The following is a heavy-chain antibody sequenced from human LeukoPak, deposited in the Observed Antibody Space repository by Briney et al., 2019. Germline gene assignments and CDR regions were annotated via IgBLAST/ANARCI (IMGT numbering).Heavy chain of an antibody. J-gene: IGHJ4*02. V-gene: IGHV3-48*04. Sequence: GGSLRLSCAASGFTFSSYSINWVRQAPGKGLEWVSFISSSSSTIYYADSVKGRFTISRDNAKNSLYLQMNSLRAEDTAVYYCARDRGGSYSAIDYWGQGTLVTVSS. CDR2: ISSSSSTI. CDR3: ARDRGGSYSAIDY. D-gene: IGHD1-26*01. CDR1: GFTFSSYS.